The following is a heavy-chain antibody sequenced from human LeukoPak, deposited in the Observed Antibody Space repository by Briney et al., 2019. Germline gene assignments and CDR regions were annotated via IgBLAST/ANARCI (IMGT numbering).Heavy chain of an antibody. D-gene: IGHD3-10*01. Sequence: SETLSLTCAVYGGSFSGYYWSWIRQPPGKGLEWIGEINHSGSTNYNPSLKSRVTISVDTSKNQSSLKLSSVTAAVTAVYYCARGLGLLWFGELLYWGQGTMVTVSS. CDR2: INHSGST. CDR1: GGSFSGYY. J-gene: IGHJ3*01. V-gene: IGHV4-34*01. CDR3: ARGLGLLWFGELLY.